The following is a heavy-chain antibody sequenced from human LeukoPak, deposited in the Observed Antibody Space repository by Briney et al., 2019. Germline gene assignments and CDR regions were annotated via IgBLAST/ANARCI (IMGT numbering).Heavy chain of an antibody. Sequence: TLSLTCTVSGDSVSSGSYYWSWIRQPPGKALEWLALIDWDDDKYYSTSLKTRLTISKDTSKNQVVLTMTNMDPVDTATYYCARIDSSSSGNFDYWGQGTLVTVSS. D-gene: IGHD6-6*01. V-gene: IGHV2-70*01. J-gene: IGHJ4*02. CDR2: IDWDDDK. CDR1: GDSVSSGSYY. CDR3: ARIDSSSSGNFDY.